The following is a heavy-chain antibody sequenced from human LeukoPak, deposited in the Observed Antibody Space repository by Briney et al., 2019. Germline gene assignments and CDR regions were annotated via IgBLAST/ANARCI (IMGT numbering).Heavy chain of an antibody. CDR1: GGSISRSSYY. Sequence: SETLSLTCTVSGGSISRSSYYWGWIRQPPGKGLEWIGTIDYSGSTYYNSSLKSRVTISIDTSKNQFSLKLSSVTAADTAVYYCARLGGYSYGHYFDYWGQGTLVTVSS. J-gene: IGHJ4*02. V-gene: IGHV4-39*01. CDR2: IDYSGST. CDR3: ARLGGYSYGHYFDY. D-gene: IGHD5-18*01.